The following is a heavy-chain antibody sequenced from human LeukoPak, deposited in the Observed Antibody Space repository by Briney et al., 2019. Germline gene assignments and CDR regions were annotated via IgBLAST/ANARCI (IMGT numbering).Heavy chain of an antibody. CDR1: GGSISSGGYY. CDR3: ARGRVSDSSSMLSYYYYYMDV. D-gene: IGHD6-6*01. CDR2: IYYSGST. V-gene: IGHV4-31*03. Sequence: PSETLSLTCTVSGGSISSGGYYWSWIRQHPGKGLEWIGYIYYSGSTYYNPSLKSRVTISVDTSKNQFSLKLSSVTAADTAVHYCARGRVSDSSSMLSYYYYYMDVWGKGTTVTVSS. J-gene: IGHJ6*03.